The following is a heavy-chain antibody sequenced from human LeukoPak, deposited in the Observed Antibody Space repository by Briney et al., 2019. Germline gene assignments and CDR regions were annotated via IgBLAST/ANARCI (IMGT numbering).Heavy chain of an antibody. J-gene: IGHJ4*02. CDR1: GFTFSSYA. D-gene: IGHD4-23*01. Sequence: GGSLRLSCAASGFTFSSYAMHWVRQAPGKGLEWVAVISYDGSNKYYADSVKGRFTISRDNSKNTLYLQMNSLRAEDTAVYYCARDYGGPADYWGQGTLVTVSS. CDR3: ARDYGGPADY. CDR2: ISYDGSNK. V-gene: IGHV3-30*04.